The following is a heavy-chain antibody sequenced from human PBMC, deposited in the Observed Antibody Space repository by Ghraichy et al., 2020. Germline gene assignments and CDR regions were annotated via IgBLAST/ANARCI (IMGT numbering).Heavy chain of an antibody. CDR1: GFTFSSYA. J-gene: IGHJ4*02. D-gene: IGHD1-26*01. CDR2: ISGSGGST. V-gene: IGHV3-23*01. Sequence: SCAASGFTFSSYAMSWVRQAPGKGLEWVSGISGSGGSTYYADSVKGRFTISRDNSKNTLYLQMNSLRAEDTAVYYCAKDGAIVGSGYFDYWGQGTLVTVSS. CDR3: AKDGAIVGSGYFDY.